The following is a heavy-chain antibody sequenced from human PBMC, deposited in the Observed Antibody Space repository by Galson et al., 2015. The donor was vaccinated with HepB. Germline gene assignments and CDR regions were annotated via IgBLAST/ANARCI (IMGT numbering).Heavy chain of an antibody. CDR2: ISDGGRT. CDR3: ARVVGRKAPASRFNWLDA. D-gene: IGHD2-21*01. CDR1: GFTFSSHA. V-gene: IGHV3-23*01. Sequence: SLRLSCAASGFTFSSHAMSWVRQAPGKGLEWVAAISDGGRTYDADSVKGRFTISRDNSNNTLYLQMNSLTADDTAIYYCARVVGRKAPASRFNWLDAWGRGTMVIVSS. J-gene: IGHJ5*02.